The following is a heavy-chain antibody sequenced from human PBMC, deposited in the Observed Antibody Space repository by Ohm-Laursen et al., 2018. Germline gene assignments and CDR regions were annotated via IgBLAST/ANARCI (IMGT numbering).Heavy chain of an antibody. J-gene: IGHJ4*02. V-gene: IGHV6-1*01. Sequence: QTLSLTCAISGDSVSNNSTTWDWIRQSPSRGLEWLGRTYYRSKWYNDYAVSVKSRIAINPDTSKNQFSLQLNSVTPEDTAPYYCARGGHFSYWGQGTLVTVSS. CDR1: GDSVSNNSTT. D-gene: IGHD3-10*01. CDR3: ARGGHFSY. CDR2: TYYRSKWYN.